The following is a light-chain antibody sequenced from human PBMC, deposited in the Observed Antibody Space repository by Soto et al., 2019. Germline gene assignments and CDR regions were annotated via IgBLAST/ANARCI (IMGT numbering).Light chain of an antibody. J-gene: IGKJ3*01. CDR2: DAS. CDR3: QQRSYPCT. CDR1: QNVRTY. Sequence: EIVLTQSPATLSLSPGERATLSCRASQNVRTYLAWYQQKPGQAPRLLIYDASNRATGIPARFTGSGSGTDFTLTISRLEPEDFAVYYCQQRSYPCTFGPGTKVDIK. V-gene: IGKV3-11*01.